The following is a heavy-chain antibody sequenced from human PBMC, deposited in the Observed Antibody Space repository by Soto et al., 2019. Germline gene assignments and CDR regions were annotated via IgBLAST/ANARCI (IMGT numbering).Heavy chain of an antibody. J-gene: IGHJ4*02. V-gene: IGHV4-4*07. Sequence: PSETLSLTCTVSGGSISSYYRSWIRQPAGKGLEWIGRIYTSGSTNYNPSLKSRVTMSVDTSKNQFSLKLSSVTAADTAVYYCARGIVATKYYFDYWGQGTLVTVSS. CDR3: ARGIVATKYYFDY. CDR2: IYTSGST. D-gene: IGHD5-12*01. CDR1: GGSISSYY.